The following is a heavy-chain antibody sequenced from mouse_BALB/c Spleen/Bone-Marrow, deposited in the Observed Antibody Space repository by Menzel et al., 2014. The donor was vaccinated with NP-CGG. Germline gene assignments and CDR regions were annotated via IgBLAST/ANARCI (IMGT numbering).Heavy chain of an antibody. Sequence: VKLVESGPGLAAPSQSLSITCTVSGFSLTSYGVHWVRQPPGKVLEWLGVIWAGGSTNYNSALMSRLSISKDNSKSQVFLKMNSLPTDDTAMYYCARGSYYEGAMDYWGQGTSVTVSS. CDR2: IWAGGST. V-gene: IGHV2-9*02. CDR1: GFSLTSYG. D-gene: IGHD1-1*01. J-gene: IGHJ4*01. CDR3: ARGSYYEGAMDY.